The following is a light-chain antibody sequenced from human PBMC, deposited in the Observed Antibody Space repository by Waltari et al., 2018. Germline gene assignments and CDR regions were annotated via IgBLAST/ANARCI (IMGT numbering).Light chain of an antibody. CDR3: HARDASGVGGS. Sequence: SSELTQDPTVSVAMGQTVRITCQGDSPRSYYASWYQQTPGQAPILVIFDKNNRPTVVPDRLSGSSSDNTASVTITGAQAEDEAAYYGHARDASGVGGSFGGGTKLTVL. J-gene: IGLJ2*01. V-gene: IGLV3-19*01. CDR2: DKN. CDR1: SPRSYY.